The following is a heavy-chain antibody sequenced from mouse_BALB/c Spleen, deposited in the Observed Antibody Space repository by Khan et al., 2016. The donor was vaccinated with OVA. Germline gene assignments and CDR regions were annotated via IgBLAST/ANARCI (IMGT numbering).Heavy chain of an antibody. D-gene: IGHD1-1*01. CDR2: INPSTGYT. CDR3: ARRGLRWDFAY. V-gene: IGHV1-7*01. J-gene: IGHJ2*01. Sequence: QVQLQQSGAELAQPGASVKMSCKASGYTFINYWILWVKQRPGQGLEWIGYINPSTGYTEYNQNFKDKATLTADKSYSTAYMQLSSLTSEDSAVYYDARRGLRWDFAYWGQGTTLTVSS. CDR1: GYTFINYW.